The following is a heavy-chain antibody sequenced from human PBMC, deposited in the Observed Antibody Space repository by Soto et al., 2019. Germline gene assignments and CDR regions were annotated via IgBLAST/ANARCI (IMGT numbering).Heavy chain of an antibody. CDR3: AKIFLGALDH. CDR2: INPHSGAT. V-gene: IGHV1-2*02. CDR1: GFSFTNHF. Sequence: ASVKVSCKASGFSFTNHFFHWVRQAPGQRLEWMGWINPHSGATNYEKKFQGRLTLTRDTAISTAYMELSRLTSDDTAVYYFAKIFLGALDHCGQGTLVTVSS. J-gene: IGHJ4*02. D-gene: IGHD3-3*01.